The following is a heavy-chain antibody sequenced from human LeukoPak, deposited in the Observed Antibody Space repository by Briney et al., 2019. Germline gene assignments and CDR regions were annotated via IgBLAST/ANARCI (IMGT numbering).Heavy chain of an antibody. D-gene: IGHD1-1*01. J-gene: IGHJ3*02. Sequence: SETLSLTCTVSGASISTYYWSWIRQSPGKGLEWIGYLYSRGSPNYNPSLKRRVTISVDTSKNHFSLTLSSVTAADTAVYYCARLQPNSGEWAFDIWGQGTMVTVAS. V-gene: IGHV4-59*01. CDR3: ARLQPNSGEWAFDI. CDR2: LYSRGSP. CDR1: GASISTYY.